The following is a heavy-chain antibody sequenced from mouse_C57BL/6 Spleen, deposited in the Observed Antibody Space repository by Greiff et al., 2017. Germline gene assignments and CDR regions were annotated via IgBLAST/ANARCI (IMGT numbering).Heavy chain of an antibody. V-gene: IGHV1-52*01. J-gene: IGHJ4*01. Sequence: QVQLKQPGAELVRPGSSVKLSCKASGYTFTSYWMHWVKQRPIQGLEWIGNIDPSDSETHYNQKFKDKATLTVDKSSSTAYMQLSSLTSEDSAVXYCARKGGYYIAMDYWGQGTSVTVSS. CDR1: GYTFTSYW. D-gene: IGHD2-12*01. CDR2: IDPSDSET. CDR3: ARKGGYYIAMDY.